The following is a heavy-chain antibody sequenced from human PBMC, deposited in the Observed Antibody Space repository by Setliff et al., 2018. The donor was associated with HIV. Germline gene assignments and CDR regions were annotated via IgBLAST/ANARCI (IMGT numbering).Heavy chain of an antibody. Sequence: PGGSLRLSCAASGFTFSSYAMSWVRQAPGKGLEWVSSISGSGVGTHYADSVKGRFTISRDTSKDTLYLDMNSLRAEDTAMYYCARDSNDYGDYILDYWGQGTLVTVSS. V-gene: IGHV3-23*01. D-gene: IGHD4-17*01. CDR3: ARDSNDYGDYILDY. CDR2: ISGSGVGT. J-gene: IGHJ4*02. CDR1: GFTFSSYA.